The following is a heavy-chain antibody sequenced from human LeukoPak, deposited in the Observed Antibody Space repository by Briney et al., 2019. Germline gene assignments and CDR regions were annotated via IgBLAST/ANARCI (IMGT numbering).Heavy chain of an antibody. J-gene: IGHJ4*02. D-gene: IGHD6-13*01. Sequence: ASVKVSCKASGGTFSSYAISWVRQAPGQGLEWMGGIIPIFGTANYAQKFQGRVTITADESTSTAYMELSSLRSEGTAVYYCASRGRQQLVPTDFDYWGQGTLVTVSS. CDR2: IIPIFGTA. CDR3: ASRGRQQLVPTDFDY. V-gene: IGHV1-69*13. CDR1: GGTFSSYA.